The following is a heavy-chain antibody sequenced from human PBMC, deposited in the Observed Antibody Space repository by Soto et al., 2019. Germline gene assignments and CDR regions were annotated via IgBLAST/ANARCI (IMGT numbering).Heavy chain of an antibody. CDR2: IYYSGST. J-gene: IGHJ4*02. CDR3: ARRDSSSSPSDY. Sequence: SEPLCLTCTGSVGSISSSSYYWWWIRQPPGKGLGWIGSIYYSGSTYYNPSLKSRVTISVDTSKNQFSLKLSSVTAADTAVYYCARRDSSSSPSDYWGQGTLVTVSS. CDR1: VGSISSSSYY. V-gene: IGHV4-39*01. D-gene: IGHD6-6*01.